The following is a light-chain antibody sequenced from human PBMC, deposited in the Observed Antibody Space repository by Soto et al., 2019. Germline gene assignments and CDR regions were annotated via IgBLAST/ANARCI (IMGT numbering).Light chain of an antibody. CDR3: QQSHSAPLA. J-gene: IGKJ4*01. Sequence: DIQVTQSPSSLSASVGDRVTITCRASQTISNYLIWYQQKSGKAPKVLIYGASSLQSGVPSRFSGSGSGTDFTLTISNLQPEDFATYYCQQSHSAPLAFGGGTKVDIK. CDR1: QTISNY. CDR2: GAS. V-gene: IGKV1-39*01.